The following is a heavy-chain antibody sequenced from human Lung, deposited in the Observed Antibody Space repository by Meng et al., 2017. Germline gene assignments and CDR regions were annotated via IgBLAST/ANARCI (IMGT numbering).Heavy chain of an antibody. Sequence: GGSLRLSCAASGFTFSNAWMTWVRQAPGKGLEWIGRMKRNVDGGTVDYAVDVIGRFFFSRDESENTFNLQMNSLKTEDTAVYYCSGHVDYWGHGTLVTVSS. CDR1: GFTFSNAW. CDR3: SGHVDY. J-gene: IGHJ4*01. CDR2: MKRNVDGGTV. V-gene: IGHV3-15*01.